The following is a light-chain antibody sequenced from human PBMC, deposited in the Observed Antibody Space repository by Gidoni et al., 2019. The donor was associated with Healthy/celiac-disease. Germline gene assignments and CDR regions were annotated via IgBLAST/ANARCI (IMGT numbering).Light chain of an antibody. CDR2: GAS. V-gene: IGKV3-15*01. CDR3: QQYNNWPPYT. CDR1: PSVSSN. J-gene: IGKJ2*01. Sequence: EIVMTQSPATLAVSPGERATLSCRASPSVSSNLDWYQQKPGQAPRPLIYGASTRATGIPARFSGSGSGTEFTLTISSLQSEDFAVYYCQQYNNWPPYTFGQGTKLEIK.